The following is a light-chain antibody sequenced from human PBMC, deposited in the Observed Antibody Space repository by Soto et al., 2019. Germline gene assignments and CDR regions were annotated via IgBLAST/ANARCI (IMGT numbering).Light chain of an antibody. Sequence: EIVMTQSPATLSVSPGERATLSFRASQSVSSTLAWSQQKPGQAPRLLIYGASTRATGIPARFSGSGSGTEFTITISSLQSEDFAVYYCQQYNNWPLTFGGGTKVEIK. J-gene: IGKJ4*01. CDR3: QQYNNWPLT. V-gene: IGKV3-15*01. CDR2: GAS. CDR1: QSVSST.